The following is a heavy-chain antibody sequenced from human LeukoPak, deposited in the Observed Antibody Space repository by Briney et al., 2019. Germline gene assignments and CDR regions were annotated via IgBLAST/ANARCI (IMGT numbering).Heavy chain of an antibody. V-gene: IGHV3-23*01. J-gene: IGHJ6*03. Sequence: PGGSLRLSCATSGFTFSSYAVAWVRQPPGKGLEWVSSISSTGSNTYYADSVRGRFTISRDNSKNTLSLQMNTLTGEDTAVYYCAARRGYYHYLDVWGKGTTVTVSS. CDR3: AARRGYYHYLDV. D-gene: IGHD3-3*01. CDR2: ISSTGSNT. CDR1: GFTFSSYA.